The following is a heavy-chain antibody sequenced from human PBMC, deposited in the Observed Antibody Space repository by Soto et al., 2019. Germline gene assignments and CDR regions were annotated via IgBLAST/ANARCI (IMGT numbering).Heavy chain of an antibody. J-gene: IGHJ5*02. CDR2: INSDGRNT. CDR3: VTSSYHGS. V-gene: IGHV3-74*01. Sequence: EVQLVESGGGLVQPAGSLRLSCAASGFTFSNYWMHWVRQAPGKGLVWVSRINSDGRNTSYADSVKGRFTTSRDNAKNTLYLQMNSLRVEDTAVHYCVTSSYHGSWGQGTLVTVSS. D-gene: IGHD3-16*02. CDR1: GFTFSNYW.